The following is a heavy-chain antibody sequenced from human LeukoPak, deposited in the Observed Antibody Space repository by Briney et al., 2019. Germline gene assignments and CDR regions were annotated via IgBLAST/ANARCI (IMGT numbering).Heavy chain of an antibody. CDR3: ARHYGSGKPWFYY. CDR2: IYYTGST. V-gene: IGHV4-59*01. Sequence: PSETLSLTCTVSGGSISSYYWSWIRQPPGKGLEWIGYIYYTGSTNYNPSLKSRVTISVDTSKNQSSLKLSSVTAADTAVYYCARHYGSGKPWFYYWGQGTLVTVSS. J-gene: IGHJ4*02. D-gene: IGHD3-10*01. CDR1: GGSISSYY.